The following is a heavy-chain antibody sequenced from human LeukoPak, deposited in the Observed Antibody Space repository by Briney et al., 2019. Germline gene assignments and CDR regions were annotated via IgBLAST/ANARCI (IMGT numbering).Heavy chain of an antibody. CDR1: GFTFSSYG. V-gene: IGHV3-30*19. CDR2: ISYDGSNK. D-gene: IGHD2-15*01. CDR3: ARDGSPYCSGGSCYSGQDY. J-gene: IGHJ4*02. Sequence: GGSLRLSCAASGFTFSSYGMYWVRQAPGKGLEWVAVISYDGSNKYYADSVKGRFTISRDNSKNTLYLQMNSLRAEDTAVYYCARDGSPYCSGGSCYSGQDYWGQGTLVTVSS.